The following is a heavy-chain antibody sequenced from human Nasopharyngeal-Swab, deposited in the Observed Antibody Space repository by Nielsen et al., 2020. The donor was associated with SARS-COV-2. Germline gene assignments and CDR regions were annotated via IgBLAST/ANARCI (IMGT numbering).Heavy chain of an antibody. CDR1: GFTFSSYW. CDR3: ARDSFSRVGAAGSSHYYYYGMDV. V-gene: IGHV3-7*01. Sequence: GGSLRLSCAASGFTFSSYWMSWVRQAPGKGLEWVANIKQDGSEKYYVHSVKGRFTISRDNAKNSLYLQMNSLRAEDTAVYYCARDSFSRVGAAGSSHYYYYGMDVWGQGTTVTVSS. J-gene: IGHJ6*02. CDR2: IKQDGSEK. D-gene: IGHD6-13*01.